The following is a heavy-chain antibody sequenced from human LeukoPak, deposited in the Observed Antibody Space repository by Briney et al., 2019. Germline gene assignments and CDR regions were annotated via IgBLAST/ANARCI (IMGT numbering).Heavy chain of an antibody. CDR3: ARDLSGIAGYTYGRGIDY. D-gene: IGHD5-18*01. Sequence: GGSLRLSCAASGFTFSSHWMSWVRQAPGKGLEWVANIKKDGSEKYYVDAVKGRFTISRDNAKTPLYLQMNSLRAEDTAVYYCARDLSGIAGYTYGRGIDYWGQGTLVTVSS. J-gene: IGHJ4*02. CDR2: IKKDGSEK. CDR1: GFTFSSHW. V-gene: IGHV3-7*01.